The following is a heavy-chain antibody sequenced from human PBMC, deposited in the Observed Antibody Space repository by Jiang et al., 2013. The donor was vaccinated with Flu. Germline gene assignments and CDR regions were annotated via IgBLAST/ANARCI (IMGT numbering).Heavy chain of an antibody. J-gene: IGHJ4*02. V-gene: IGHV1-69*02. D-gene: IGHD3-10*01. Sequence: GAEVKKPGSSVKVSCKASGGTFSSYTISWVRQAPGQGLEWMGRIIPILGIANYAQKFQGRVTITADKSTSTAYMELSSLRSEDTAVYYCARSFRDESEPVYYFDYWGQGTLVTVSS. CDR1: GGTFSSYT. CDR3: ARSFRDESEPVYYFDY. CDR2: IIPILGIA.